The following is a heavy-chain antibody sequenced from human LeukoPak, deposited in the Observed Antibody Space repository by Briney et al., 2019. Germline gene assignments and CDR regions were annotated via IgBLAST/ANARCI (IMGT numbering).Heavy chain of an antibody. V-gene: IGHV4-34*01. J-gene: IGHJ4*02. D-gene: IGHD3-3*01. CDR1: GGSLSGSY. CDR2: INHSGSA. CDR3: ARARRDSGYYKVDY. Sequence: SETLSLTCAVYGGSLSGSYWSWIRQPPGKGLVWIGEINHSGSANYNPSLKSRVTLSIDKSKNQFSLNLNSVTAADTAVYYCARARRDSGYYKVDYWGQGTLVTVSS.